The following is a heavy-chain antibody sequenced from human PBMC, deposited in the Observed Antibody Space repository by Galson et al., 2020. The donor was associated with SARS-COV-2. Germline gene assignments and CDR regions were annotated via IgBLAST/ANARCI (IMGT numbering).Heavy chain of an antibody. D-gene: IGHD3-22*01. CDR2: ISPYNGQT. CDR1: GYTFDSYG. CDR3: ARELQSSGYFD. Sequence: SVKVSCKASGYTFDSYGISWVRQAPGQGLEWMGWISPYNGQTNYAQKFQGRVTMTTDTSTSTAHMELRSLRSDDTAVYYCARELQSSGYFDWGQGTLVTVSS. J-gene: IGHJ4*02. V-gene: IGHV1-18*04.